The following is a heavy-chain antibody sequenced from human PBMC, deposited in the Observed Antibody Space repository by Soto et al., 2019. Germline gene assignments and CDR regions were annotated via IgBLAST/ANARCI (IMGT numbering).Heavy chain of an antibody. V-gene: IGHV5-51*01. D-gene: IGHD2-8*01. CDR1: GYSFTSYW. CDR3: ARGGKYCTSGVCSFYGMDV. Sequence: PGESLKISCKGSGYSFTSYWIGWVRQMPGKGLEWMGIIYPGDSNTRYSPSLQGQVTISVDKSISTAYLQWSSLKATDTAMYYCARGGKYCTSGVCSFYGMDVWGQGTTVTVSS. CDR2: IYPGDSNT. J-gene: IGHJ6*02.